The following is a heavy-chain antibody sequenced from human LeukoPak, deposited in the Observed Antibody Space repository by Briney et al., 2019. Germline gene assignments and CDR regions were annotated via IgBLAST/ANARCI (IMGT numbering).Heavy chain of an antibody. CDR3: ARVLVGGSYYEKWHAFDI. CDR2: IYYSGST. CDR1: GGSISSGDYY. Sequence: NSSQTLSLTCTVSGGSISSGDYYWSWIRQPPGKGLEWIGYIYYSGSTCYNPSLKSRVTISVDTSKNQFSLKLSSVTAADTAVYYCARVLVGGSYYEKWHAFDIWGQGTMVTVSS. V-gene: IGHV4-30-4*08. D-gene: IGHD1-26*01. J-gene: IGHJ3*02.